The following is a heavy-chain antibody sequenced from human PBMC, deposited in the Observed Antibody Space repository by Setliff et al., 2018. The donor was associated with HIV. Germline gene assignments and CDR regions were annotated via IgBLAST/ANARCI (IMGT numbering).Heavy chain of an antibody. V-gene: IGHV5-51*01. CDR3: ARPTNYYYGMGV. Sequence: RGESLKISCKGSNYTFTTYWIGWVRQVPGKGLEWMAIIYPGDSDIRYNPSFQGQVTISADKSISTAYLQWSSLKASDTAIYYCARPTNYYYGMGVWGQGTTVTVSS. D-gene: IGHD2-2*01. CDR2: IYPGDSDI. J-gene: IGHJ6*02. CDR1: NYTFTTYW.